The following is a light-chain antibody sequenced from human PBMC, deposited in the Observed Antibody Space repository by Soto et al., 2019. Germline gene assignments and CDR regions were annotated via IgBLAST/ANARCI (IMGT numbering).Light chain of an antibody. Sequence: EIVMTQSPATLSLSPGERATLSCRASQSVRSSFLAWYQQKPGQAPRLLIYGASTRATGIPARFSGSGSGTEFTLTISSLQSEDFAVYYCQQYNNWPITFGQGTRLEIK. V-gene: IGKV3-15*01. CDR1: QSVRSSF. CDR2: GAS. J-gene: IGKJ5*01. CDR3: QQYNNWPIT.